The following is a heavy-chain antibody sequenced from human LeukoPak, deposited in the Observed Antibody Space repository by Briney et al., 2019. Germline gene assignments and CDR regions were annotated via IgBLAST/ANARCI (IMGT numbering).Heavy chain of an antibody. V-gene: IGHV4-39*01. D-gene: IGHD3-22*01. CDR3: ARSYYYDYRQIDY. J-gene: IGHJ4*02. CDR1: GDSISTTSYY. CDR2: IYYSGNT. Sequence: PSETLSLTRTVSGDSISTTSYYWGWIRQPPGKGLEWLGSIYYSGNTYYNPSLKSRVTISVDTSKNRFSLNLYSVTAADTAVFYCARSYYYDYRQIDYWGQGTLVTVSS.